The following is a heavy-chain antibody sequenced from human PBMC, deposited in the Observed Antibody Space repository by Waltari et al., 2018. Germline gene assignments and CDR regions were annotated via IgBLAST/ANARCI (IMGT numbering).Heavy chain of an antibody. J-gene: IGHJ6*02. CDR1: GGSISSGSYY. D-gene: IGHD2-15*01. CDR3: ARELPGAATFLSSYYYGMDV. V-gene: IGHV4-61*02. Sequence: QVQLQESGPGLVKPSQTLSLTCTVSGGSISSGSYYWSWIRQPAGKALEWIGRIYTSGRTNYKPSLKSRVTISVDTSKNQFSLKLSSVTAADTAVYYCARELPGAATFLSSYYYGMDVWGQGTTVTVSS. CDR2: IYTSGRT.